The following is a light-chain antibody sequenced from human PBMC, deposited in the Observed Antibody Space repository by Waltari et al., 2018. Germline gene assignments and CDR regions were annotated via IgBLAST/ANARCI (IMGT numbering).Light chain of an antibody. J-gene: IGLJ2*01. Sequence: SSELTQDPAVSVAMGQTVRIICKGDSLRSYYASWYQQRPGQARTLVMYDKNNRPSGVPDRFSGSTSHNAASLTITGAQAEDEASYYCHSRDASGVGGSFGGGTKLTVL. CDR1: SLRSYY. CDR3: HSRDASGVGGS. V-gene: IGLV3-19*01. CDR2: DKN.